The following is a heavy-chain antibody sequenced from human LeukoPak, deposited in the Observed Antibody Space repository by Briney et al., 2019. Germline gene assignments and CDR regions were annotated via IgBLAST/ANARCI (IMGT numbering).Heavy chain of an antibody. CDR2: IHYTGTT. Sequence: SETLSLTCTVSGDSITSYHWSWIRQPPGKGPEWIGFIHYTGTTNCSPSLRSRVTISVDTSKNQFFLKLSSVTAADTAVYYCARDTGRDGGFDYWGQGTLVTVSS. CDR3: ARDTGRDGGFDY. J-gene: IGHJ4*02. D-gene: IGHD1-1*01. V-gene: IGHV4-59*01. CDR1: GDSITSYH.